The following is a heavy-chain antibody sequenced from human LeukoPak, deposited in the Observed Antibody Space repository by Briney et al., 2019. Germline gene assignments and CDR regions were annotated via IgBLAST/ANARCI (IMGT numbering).Heavy chain of an antibody. D-gene: IGHD3-10*01. Sequence: PGGSLRHSCEPPGRTFSTYWIHWVRQAPGNGLKCVSFIKSDGSGATYADSVRGRFTISRDNAKNTLYLQMNSLRVDDTAVYYCARVGKPYGLDFWGQGTLVTVSP. V-gene: IGHV3-74*01. CDR1: GRTFSTYW. CDR3: ARVGKPYGLDF. CDR2: IKSDGSGA. J-gene: IGHJ4*02.